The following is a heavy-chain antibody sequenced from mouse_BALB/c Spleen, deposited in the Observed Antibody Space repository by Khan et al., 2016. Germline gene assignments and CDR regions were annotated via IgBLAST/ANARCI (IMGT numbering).Heavy chain of an antibody. CDR2: ILPGSDST. CDR1: GYTFSSYW. D-gene: IGHD3-2*02. Sequence: QIQLVQSGAELMKPGASVKISCKATGYTFSSYWIEWVKQRPGHGLEWIGEILPGSDSTNYDEKFKGKATFTADKSYNTAYMQLSSLTSADSAVYYCARSRLYFDYWGQGTTLTVSS. CDR3: ARSRLYFDY. J-gene: IGHJ2*01. V-gene: IGHV1-9*01.